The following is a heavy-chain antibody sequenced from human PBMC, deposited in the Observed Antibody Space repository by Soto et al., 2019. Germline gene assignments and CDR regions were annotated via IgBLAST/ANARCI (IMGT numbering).Heavy chain of an antibody. CDR1: GFTFSSYG. D-gene: IGHD3-22*01. J-gene: IGHJ4*02. CDR2: ISHDGTKK. V-gene: IGHV3-30*18. CDR3: AKGSDTSGYYQLDY. Sequence: QVQRVESGGGVVQPGRSLRLSCAAYGFTFSSYGMHWVRQAPGKGLEWTAVISHDGTKKYYVDSVKGRFTISRDNSKNARDLQMNSLRAEDTALSSCAKGSDTSGYYQLDYWCQGTLVTVSS.